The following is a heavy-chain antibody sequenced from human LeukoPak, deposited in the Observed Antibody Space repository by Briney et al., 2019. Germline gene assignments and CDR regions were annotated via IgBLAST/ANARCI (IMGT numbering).Heavy chain of an antibody. V-gene: IGHV4-4*07. D-gene: IGHD1-26*01. CDR3: AREYRWERVQVAFDI. Sequence: SETLSLTCSVSGGSISDYYWSWIRQPAGKGLEWIGRINTSGSTNYNPSLKSRVTMSVDTSKNQFSLKLSSVTAADTAVYYCAREYRWERVQVAFDIWGQGTMVTVSS. CDR1: GGSISDYY. CDR2: INTSGST. J-gene: IGHJ3*02.